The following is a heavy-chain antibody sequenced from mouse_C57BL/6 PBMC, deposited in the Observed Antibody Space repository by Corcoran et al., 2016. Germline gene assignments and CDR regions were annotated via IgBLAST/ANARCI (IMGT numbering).Heavy chain of an antibody. D-gene: IGHD2-1*01. J-gene: IGHJ4*01. CDR1: GYTFTDYE. CDR2: IDPETGGT. Sequence: QVQLQQSGAELVRPGASVTLSCKASGYTFTDYEMHWVKQTPVHGLEWIGAIDPETGGTAYNQKFKGKAILTADKSSSTAYMELRSLTSEDSAVYYCTRRGNAAMDYWGQGTSVTVSS. V-gene: IGHV1-15*01. CDR3: TRRGNAAMDY.